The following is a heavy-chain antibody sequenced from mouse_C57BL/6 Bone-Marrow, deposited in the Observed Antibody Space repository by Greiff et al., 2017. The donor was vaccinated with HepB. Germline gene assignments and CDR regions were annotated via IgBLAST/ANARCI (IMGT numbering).Heavy chain of an antibody. V-gene: IGHV14-4*01. J-gene: IGHJ3*01. CDR1: GFNIKDDY. D-gene: IGHD1-1*01. CDR3: TTEGPYYYGSSYSWFAY. CDR2: IDPENGDT. Sequence: DVQLQESGAELVRPGASVKLSCTASGFNIKDDYMHWVKQRPEQGLEWIGWIDPENGDTEYASKFQGKATITADTSSNTAYLQLSSLTSEDTAVYYCTTEGPYYYGSSYSWFAYWGQGTLVTVSA.